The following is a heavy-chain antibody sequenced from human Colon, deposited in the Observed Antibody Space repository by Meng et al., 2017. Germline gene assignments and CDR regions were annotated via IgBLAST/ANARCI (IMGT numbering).Heavy chain of an antibody. CDR3: ARRVHDGSGHHYFDY. Sequence: QLQLQESGPGLVKPSETLSLTCTVSGGSTTSTTYYWDWIRQPPGKGLEWIGTIYYSGSTVYNPSLRSRVTITVDTSKNQFSLKLSSVTAPDTAVYYCARRVHDGSGHHYFDYWGQGTLVTV. D-gene: IGHD3-22*01. CDR2: IYYSGST. V-gene: IGHV4-39*01. J-gene: IGHJ4*02. CDR1: GGSTTSTTYY.